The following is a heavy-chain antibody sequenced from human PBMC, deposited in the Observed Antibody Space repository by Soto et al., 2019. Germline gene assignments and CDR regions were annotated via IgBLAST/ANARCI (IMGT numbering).Heavy chain of an antibody. CDR2: INDGGNI. D-gene: IGHD3-10*01. V-gene: IGHV4-34*02. J-gene: IGHJ6*03. CDR3: ARGLILWFGELSRRGGYYYYMDV. CDR1: GGSFSGYQ. Sequence: QVQLQQWGAGLLKPSETLSLTCAVYGGSFSGYQWTWIRQTPEMGLEWIGEINDGGNINYNPSIKSRVTILVDTAKKQISLRLSSVTAADTAVYYCARGLILWFGELSRRGGYYYYMDVWGKGTTVTVSS.